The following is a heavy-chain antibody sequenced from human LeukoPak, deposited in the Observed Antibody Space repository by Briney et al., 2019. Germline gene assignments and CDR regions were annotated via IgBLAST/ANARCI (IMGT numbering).Heavy chain of an antibody. CDR3: ARDFDMGITPGDDFDF. Sequence: GGSLRLSCAASGFSFSKYWMHWVRQTPGEGLVWVARIKEDGTYTSYADSVKGRFTISRDNARNTVFLQMNSLRAEDTAVYYCARDFDMGITPGDDFDFWGQGTLVSVSS. CDR1: GFSFSKYW. CDR2: IKEDGTYT. V-gene: IGHV3-74*01. J-gene: IGHJ4*02. D-gene: IGHD3-9*01.